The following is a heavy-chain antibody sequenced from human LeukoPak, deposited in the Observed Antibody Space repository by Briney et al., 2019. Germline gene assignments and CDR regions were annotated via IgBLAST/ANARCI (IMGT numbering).Heavy chain of an antibody. J-gene: IGHJ3*02. D-gene: IGHD6-13*01. V-gene: IGHV1-69*13. CDR1: GGTFSSYA. CDR2: IIPIFGTA. CDR3: ARRDSSWYIAFDI. Sequence: GASVNVSCKASGGTFSSYAISWVRQAPGQGLEWMGGIIPIFGTANYAQKFQGRVTITADESTSTAYMELSSLRSEDTAVYYCARRDSSWYIAFDIWGQGTMVTVSS.